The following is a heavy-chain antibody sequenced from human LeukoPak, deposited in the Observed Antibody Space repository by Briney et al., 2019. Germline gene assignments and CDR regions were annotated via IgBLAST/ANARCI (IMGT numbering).Heavy chain of an antibody. CDR1: GFTFRNAW. Sequence: GGSLRLSCAAYGFTFRNAWMNWVRQAPGKGLKWVGRIKSKTDSGTTDYAAPVKGRFTISRDDSKNTLYLQMNSLKTEDTAVYYCTTEAMANLGYCSGGSCQFDYWGQGTLVTVSS. J-gene: IGHJ4*02. CDR3: TTEAMANLGYCSGGSCQFDY. CDR2: IKSKTDSGTT. D-gene: IGHD2-15*01. V-gene: IGHV3-15*01.